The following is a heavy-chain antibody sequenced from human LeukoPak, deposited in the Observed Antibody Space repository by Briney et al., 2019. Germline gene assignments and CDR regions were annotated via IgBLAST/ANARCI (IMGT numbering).Heavy chain of an antibody. Sequence: ASVKVSCKASGYTFTSYAMHWVRQAPGQRLEWMGWSNAGNGNTKYSQKFQGRVTITRDTSASTAYMELSSLRSEDTAVYYCARTRITIFGVVHNWLDPWGQGTLVTVSS. CDR1: GYTFTSYA. J-gene: IGHJ5*02. D-gene: IGHD3-3*01. V-gene: IGHV1-3*01. CDR3: ARTRITIFGVVHNWLDP. CDR2: SNAGNGNT.